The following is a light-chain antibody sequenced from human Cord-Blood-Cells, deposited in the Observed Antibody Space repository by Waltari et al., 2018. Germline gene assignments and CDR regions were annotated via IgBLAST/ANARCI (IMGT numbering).Light chain of an antibody. J-gene: IGLJ1*01. CDR3: QAWDSSTGV. CDR1: KLGDKY. CDR2: QVS. Sequence: SYELTQPPSVSVSPGQTASITCSGDKLGDKYACWYQQKPGQSPGLVIYQVSKRPSGSPERFSGSNSGNTATLTISGTQAMDEADYYCQAWDSSTGVFGTGTKVTVL. V-gene: IGLV3-1*01.